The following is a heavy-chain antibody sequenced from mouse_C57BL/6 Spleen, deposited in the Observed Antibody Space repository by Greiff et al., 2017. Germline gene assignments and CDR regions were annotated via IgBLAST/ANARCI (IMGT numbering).Heavy chain of an antibody. CDR1: GYTFTDYE. CDR2: IDPETGGT. Sequence: VQLQQSGAELVRPGASVTLSCKASGYTFTDYEMHWVKQTPVHGLEWIGAIDPETGGTAYNQKCKGKAILTADKSSSTAYMELRSLTSEDSAVYYCTRKDFYYGSSYGYYFDYWGQGTTLTVSS. V-gene: IGHV1-15*01. CDR3: TRKDFYYGSSYGYYFDY. J-gene: IGHJ2*01. D-gene: IGHD1-1*01.